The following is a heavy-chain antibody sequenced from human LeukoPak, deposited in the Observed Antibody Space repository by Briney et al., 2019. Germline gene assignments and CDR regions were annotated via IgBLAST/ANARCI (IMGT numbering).Heavy chain of an antibody. CDR1: GFTFSSYA. D-gene: IGHD2-15*01. CDR3: AKDPLYCSGGSCYDPASYNWNDDY. J-gene: IGHJ4*02. V-gene: IGHV3-23*01. Sequence: PGGSLRLSCAASGFTFSSYAMSWVRQAPGKGLEWVSAISGSGGSTYYADSVKGRFTISRDNSKNTLYLQMNSLRAEDTAVYYCAKDPLYCSGGSCYDPASYNWNDDYWGQGTLVTVSS. CDR2: ISGSGGST.